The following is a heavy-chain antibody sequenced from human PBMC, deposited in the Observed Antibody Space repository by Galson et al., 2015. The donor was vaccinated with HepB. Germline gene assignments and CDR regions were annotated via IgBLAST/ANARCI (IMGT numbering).Heavy chain of an antibody. D-gene: IGHD3-22*01. CDR1: GYTFTSYY. Sequence: QSGAEVKKPGESLKISCKASGYTFTSYYMHWVRQAPGQGLEWMGIINPSGGSTSYAQKFQGRVTMTRDTSTSTVYMELSSLRSEDTAVYYCARVARYYDSSGTFDYWGQGTLVTVSS. V-gene: IGHV1-46*01. J-gene: IGHJ4*02. CDR3: ARVARYYDSSGTFDY. CDR2: INPSGGST.